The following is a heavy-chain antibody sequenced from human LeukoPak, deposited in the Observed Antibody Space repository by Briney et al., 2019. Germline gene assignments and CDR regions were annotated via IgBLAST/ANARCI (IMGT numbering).Heavy chain of an antibody. J-gene: IGHJ4*02. V-gene: IGHV1-2*04. Sequence: ASVKVSCKASGYTFTGYYMHWVRQAPGQGLEWMGWINPNSGGTNYAQKFQGWVTMTRDTSISTAYMELSRLRSDDTAVYYCARGPLVRGVIMGLRDYWGQGTLVTVSS. CDR2: INPNSGGT. D-gene: IGHD3-10*01. CDR1: GYTFTGYY. CDR3: ARGPLVRGVIMGLRDY.